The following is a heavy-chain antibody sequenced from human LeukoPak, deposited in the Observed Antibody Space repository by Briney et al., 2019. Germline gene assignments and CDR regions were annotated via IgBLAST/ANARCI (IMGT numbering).Heavy chain of an antibody. D-gene: IGHD2-15*01. J-gene: IGHJ4*02. CDR2: INPSGGSS. V-gene: IGHV1-46*01. Sequence: GASVKVSCKASGYTFTSYYMHWVRQAPGQGLEWVGIINPSGGSSNYAQRFQGRVTMTRDTSTSTVYMELSSLKSEDTVVYYCARVLCTGGSCYSFFDYWGQGTLVTVSS. CDR3: ARVLCTGGSCYSFFDY. CDR1: GYTFTSYY.